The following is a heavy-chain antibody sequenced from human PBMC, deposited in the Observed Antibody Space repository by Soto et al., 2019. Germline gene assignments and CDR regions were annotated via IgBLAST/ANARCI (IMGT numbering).Heavy chain of an antibody. Sequence: ASVKVSCEASGGTFSSYAISWVRQAPGQGLEWMGGIIPIFGTANYAQKFQGRVTITADESTSTAYMELSSLRSEDTAVYYCARVTYNSGYEGGFDYWGQGTLVTVSS. CDR1: GGTFSSYA. J-gene: IGHJ4*02. CDR3: ARVTYNSGYEGGFDY. CDR2: IIPIFGTA. V-gene: IGHV1-69*13. D-gene: IGHD5-12*01.